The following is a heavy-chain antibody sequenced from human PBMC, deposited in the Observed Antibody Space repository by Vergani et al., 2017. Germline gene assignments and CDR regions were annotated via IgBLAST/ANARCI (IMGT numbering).Heavy chain of an antibody. J-gene: IGHJ4*02. CDR3: ARDSVGYCTNGVCNLGY. CDR2: IWYDGSNK. CDR1: GFTFSSYG. Sequence: QVQLVESGGGVVQPGRSLRLSCAASGFTFSSYGMHWVRQAPGKGLEWVAVIWYDGSNKYYADSVKGRFTISRDNSKNTLYLQMNSLRAEDTAVYYCARDSVGYCTNGVCNLGYWGQGTLVTVSS. V-gene: IGHV3-33*01. D-gene: IGHD2-8*01.